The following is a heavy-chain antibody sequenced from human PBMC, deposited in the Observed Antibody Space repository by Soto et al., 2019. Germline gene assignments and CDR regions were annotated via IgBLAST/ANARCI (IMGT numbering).Heavy chain of an antibody. J-gene: IGHJ6*02. CDR1: GFNFSSYW. CDR2: INSDGSST. CDR3: ARDDYYYGMDV. V-gene: IGHV3-74*01. Sequence: GGALRLSCAASGFNFSSYWMHWVRQAPGKGLVWVSRINSDGSSTSYADSVKGRFTISRDNAKNTLYLQMNSLRAEDTAVYYCARDDYYYGMDVWGQGTTVTVSS.